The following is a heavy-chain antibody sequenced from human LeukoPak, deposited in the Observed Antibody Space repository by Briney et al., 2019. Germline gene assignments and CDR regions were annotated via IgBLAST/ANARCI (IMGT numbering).Heavy chain of an antibody. CDR2: ISGSGGST. Sequence: GGSLRLSCAASGFTFSSYAMSWVRQAPGKGLEWVSAISGSGGSTYYADSVKGRFTISRGNSKNTLYLQMNSLRAEDTAVYYCAKDRAGQYCSSTSCYLGDAFDIWGQGTMVTVSS. CDR3: AKDRAGQYCSSTSCYLGDAFDI. CDR1: GFTFSSYA. V-gene: IGHV3-23*01. J-gene: IGHJ3*02. D-gene: IGHD2-2*01.